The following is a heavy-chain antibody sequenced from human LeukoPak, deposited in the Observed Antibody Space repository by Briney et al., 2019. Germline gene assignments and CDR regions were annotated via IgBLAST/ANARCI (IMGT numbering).Heavy chain of an antibody. CDR2: IHYSGTT. CDR1: GGSISSGDYY. D-gene: IGHD3-22*01. CDR3: ARKRYDDPYFFDY. Sequence: SETLSLTCTVSGGSISSGDYYWSRIRQPPGNGLEWIGYIHYSGTTYYNPSLKSRVSISVDTSKNQFSLNLNSVTAADTAVYYCARKRYDDPYFFDYWGQGTLVTVSS. V-gene: IGHV4-30-4*01. J-gene: IGHJ4*02.